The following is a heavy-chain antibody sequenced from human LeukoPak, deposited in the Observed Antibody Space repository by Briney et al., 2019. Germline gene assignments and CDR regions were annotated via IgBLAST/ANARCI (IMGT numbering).Heavy chain of an antibody. V-gene: IGHV3-48*01. Sequence: GGSLRLSCAASGFTFSSYTVNWVRQPPGKGLEWVSNIGTSSTTIYYADSVKGRFTISRDNAKNSLYLQMNSLRADDTAVYYCARFAARGSYYYYMDVWGKGTTVTVSS. CDR1: GFTFSSYT. J-gene: IGHJ6*03. CDR3: ARFAARGSYYYYMDV. CDR2: IGTSSTTI. D-gene: IGHD6-25*01.